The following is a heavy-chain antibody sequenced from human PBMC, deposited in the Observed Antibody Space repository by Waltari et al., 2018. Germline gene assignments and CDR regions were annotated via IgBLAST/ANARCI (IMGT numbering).Heavy chain of an antibody. J-gene: IGHJ4*02. CDR3: ARGPASSSWSSDY. V-gene: IGHV3-30*01. D-gene: IGHD6-13*01. CDR2: ISYDGSNK. Sequence: QVQLVESGGGVVQPGRSMRPSCAASGFTFSSYAMHWVRQAPGKGVEWVAVISYDGSNKYYADSVKGRFTISRDNSKNTLYLQMNSLRAEDTAVYYCARGPASSSWSSDYWGQGTLVTVSS. CDR1: GFTFSSYA.